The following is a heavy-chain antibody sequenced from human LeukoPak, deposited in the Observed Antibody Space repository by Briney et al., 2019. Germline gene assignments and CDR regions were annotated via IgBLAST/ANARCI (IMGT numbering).Heavy chain of an antibody. CDR1: GFTFSSYA. D-gene: IGHD3-10*01. Sequence: GGSLRLSCAASGFTFSSYAMSWVRQAPGKGLEWVPAISGSGGSTYYADSVKGRFTISRDNSKNTLYLQMNSLRAEDTAVYYCAKHGGALLWFGESGVFDYWGQGTLVTVSS. V-gene: IGHV3-23*01. CDR3: AKHGGALLWFGESGVFDY. CDR2: ISGSGGST. J-gene: IGHJ4*02.